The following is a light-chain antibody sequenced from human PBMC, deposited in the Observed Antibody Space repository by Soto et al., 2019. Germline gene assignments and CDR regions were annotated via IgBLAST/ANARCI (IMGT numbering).Light chain of an antibody. Sequence: EVVMTQSPATLSVSPGERATLSRRASQSVSSNFLAWYQQNPGQAPRLLIYGVSIRATGIPARFSGSGSGTEFALTIGRLQSEDFAVYYCQQYSAWPLTFGGGTKVEI. CDR3: QQYSAWPLT. CDR1: QSVSSN. V-gene: IGKV3-15*01. CDR2: GVS. J-gene: IGKJ4*01.